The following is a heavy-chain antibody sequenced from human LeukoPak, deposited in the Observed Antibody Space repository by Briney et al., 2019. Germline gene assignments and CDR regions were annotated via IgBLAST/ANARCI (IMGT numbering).Heavy chain of an antibody. CDR2: IYYSGST. CDR1: GGSISSSSYY. J-gene: IGHJ4*02. Sequence: PSETLSLTCTVSGGSISSSSYYWGWIRQPPGKGLEWIGSIYYSGSTYYNPSLKSRVTISVDTSKNQFSLELSSVTAADTAVYYCASVSASYSSSWYGPDPFDYWGQGTLVTVSS. CDR3: ASVSASYSSSWYGPDPFDY. D-gene: IGHD6-13*01. V-gene: IGHV4-39*01.